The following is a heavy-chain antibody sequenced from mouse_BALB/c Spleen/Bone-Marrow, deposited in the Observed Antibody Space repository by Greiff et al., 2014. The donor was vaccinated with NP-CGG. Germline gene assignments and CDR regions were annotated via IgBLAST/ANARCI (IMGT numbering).Heavy chain of an antibody. CDR2: IRNKANGYTT. J-gene: IGHJ3*01. CDR3: ARDSDWLAY. CDR1: GFTFTDNY. Sequence: EVKVVESGGGLVQPGGSLRLSCATSGFTFTDNYMSWVRQPPGKALEWLGFIRNKANGYTTEYSASVKGRFTISRDNSQSILYLQMNTLRAEDSATYYCARDSDWLAYWGQGTLVTVSA. V-gene: IGHV7-3*02.